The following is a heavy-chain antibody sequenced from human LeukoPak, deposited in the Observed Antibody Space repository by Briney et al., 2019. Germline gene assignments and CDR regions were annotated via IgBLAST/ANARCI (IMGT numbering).Heavy chain of an antibody. D-gene: IGHD3-16*01. Sequence: RASVKVSCKASGYTFTGYYMHWVRQAPGQGFEWMGWINPNSGGTNYAQKFQGRVTMTRDTSISTAYMELSRLRSDDTAVYYCARDADWGNWFDPWGQGTLVTVSS. V-gene: IGHV1-2*02. CDR1: GYTFTGYY. J-gene: IGHJ5*02. CDR2: INPNSGGT. CDR3: ARDADWGNWFDP.